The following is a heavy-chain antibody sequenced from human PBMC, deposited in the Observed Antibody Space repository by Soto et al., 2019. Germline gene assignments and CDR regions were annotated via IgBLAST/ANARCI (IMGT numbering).Heavy chain of an antibody. D-gene: IGHD6-13*01. CDR3: ARDQTGITTAGGGRIDR. CDR2: VSFDGSNK. CDR1: GFTFSTHA. J-gene: IGHJ5*02. Sequence: QVQLLESGGGVVQPGRSLRLSCAASGFTFSTHAMHWVRQAPGKGLECVAIVSFDGSNKYYADSVKGRFTISRDNSKNTLYPQMSGLTPEDTAFYYCARDQTGITTAGGGRIDRWGQGTLVTVSS. V-gene: IGHV3-30-3*01.